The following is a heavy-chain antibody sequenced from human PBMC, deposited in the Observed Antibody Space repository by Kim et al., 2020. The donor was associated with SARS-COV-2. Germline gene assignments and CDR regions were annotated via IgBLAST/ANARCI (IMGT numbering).Heavy chain of an antibody. D-gene: IGHD2-2*01. J-gene: IGHJ5*02. CDR3: ARATIQLSQFDP. Sequence: AQKLQGRVTMTTDTSPSTAYLELRSLRSDDTAVYYCARATIQLSQFDPWGQGTLVTVSS. V-gene: IGHV1-18*01.